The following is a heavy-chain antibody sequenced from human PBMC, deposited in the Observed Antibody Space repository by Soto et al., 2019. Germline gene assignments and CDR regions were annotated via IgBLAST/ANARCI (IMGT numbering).Heavy chain of an antibody. J-gene: IGHJ6*02. CDR1: GGSSSGYY. CDR3: ARGGRITIFGVVIMGGMDV. V-gene: IGHV4-34*01. CDR2: INHSGST. D-gene: IGHD3-3*01. Sequence: SETLSLTCAVYGGSSSGYYWSWIRQPPGKGLEWIGEINHSGSTNYNPSLKSRVTISVDTSKNQFSLKLSSVTAADTAVYYCARGGRITIFGVVIMGGMDVWGQGTTVTVSS.